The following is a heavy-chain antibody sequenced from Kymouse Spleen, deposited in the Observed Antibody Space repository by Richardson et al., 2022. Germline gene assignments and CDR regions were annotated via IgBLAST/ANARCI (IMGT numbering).Heavy chain of an antibody. CDR1: GGSISSYY. CDR2: IYYSGST. CDR3: ARGRYNWNDGWFDP. V-gene: IGHV4-59*01. Sequence: QVQLQESGPGLVKPSETLSLTCTVSGGSISSYYWSWIRQPPGKGLEWIGYIYYSGSTNYNPSLKSRVTISVDTSKNQFSLKLSSVTAADTAVYYCARGRYNWNDGWFDPWGQGTLVTVSS. J-gene: IGHJ5*02. D-gene: IGHD1-20*01.